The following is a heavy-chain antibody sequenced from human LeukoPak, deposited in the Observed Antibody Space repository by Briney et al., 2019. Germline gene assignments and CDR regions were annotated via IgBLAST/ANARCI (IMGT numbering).Heavy chain of an antibody. Sequence: LRLSCAASGFTFSSYAMSWIRQHPGKGLEWIGYIYYTGSTNNNPSLKSRITLSVDTSKNQFSLRLSSVTAADTAVYYCARRVGKYPTYYFDYWGQGTLVTVSS. CDR3: ARRVGKYPTYYFDY. CDR2: IYYTGST. J-gene: IGHJ4*02. V-gene: IGHV4-31*02. D-gene: IGHD1-1*01. CDR1: GFTFSSYA.